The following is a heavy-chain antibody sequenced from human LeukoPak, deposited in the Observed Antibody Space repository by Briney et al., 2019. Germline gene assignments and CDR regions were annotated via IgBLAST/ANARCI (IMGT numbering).Heavy chain of an antibody. J-gene: IGHJ2*01. CDR1: GGSLSGYY. D-gene: IGHD6-19*01. CDR3: ARARTHPRIAVAGPHRYFDL. Sequence: SETLSLTCAVYGGSLSGYYWSWIRQPPGKGLEWIGEINHSGSTNYNPSPKSRVTISVDTSKNQFSLKLSSVTAADTAVYYCARARTHPRIAVAGPHRYFDLWGRGTLVTVSS. V-gene: IGHV4-34*01. CDR2: INHSGST.